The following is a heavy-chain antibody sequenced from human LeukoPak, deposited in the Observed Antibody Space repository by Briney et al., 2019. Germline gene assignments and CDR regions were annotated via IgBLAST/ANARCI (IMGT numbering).Heavy chain of an antibody. CDR3: ARGLIYFEV. J-gene: IGHJ4*02. D-gene: IGHD3-9*01. CDR2: IKDDGSEK. Sequence: QAGGSLRLSCAASGFTFSTYWMTWVRQAPGKGLEWVANIKDDGSEKSYEDSVKGRFTISRDNANNAVYLQMDTLRVEDTAVYYCARGLIYFEVWGQGTLVSVSS. V-gene: IGHV3-7*04. CDR1: GFTFSTYW.